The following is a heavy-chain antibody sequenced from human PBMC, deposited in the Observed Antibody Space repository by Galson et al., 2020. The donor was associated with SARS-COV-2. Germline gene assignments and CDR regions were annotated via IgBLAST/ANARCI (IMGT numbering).Heavy chain of an antibody. Sequence: SETLSLTCGVFGGSFSGYYWSWIRQPPGKGLEWIGEISLGGSANNNPSLQSRITISIDTSRNQFSLKLTSVTAADTAVYYCARGRIQLYLPDLDLWGRGTLVTVSS. CDR1: GGSFSGYY. V-gene: IGHV4-34*01. J-gene: IGHJ2*01. D-gene: IGHD3-10*01. CDR3: ARGRIQLYLPDLDL. CDR2: ISLGGSA.